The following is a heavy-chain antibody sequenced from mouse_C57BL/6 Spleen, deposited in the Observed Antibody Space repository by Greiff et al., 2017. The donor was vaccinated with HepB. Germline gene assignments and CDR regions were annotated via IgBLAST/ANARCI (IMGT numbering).Heavy chain of an antibody. Sequence: KESCKASGYTFTSYWMDWVKQRPGQGLEWIGNIYPSDSETHYNQKFKDKATLTVDKSSSTAYMQLSSLTSEDSAVYYCARRLRRGNFDYWGQGTTLTVSS. D-gene: IGHD3-2*02. CDR3: ARRLRRGNFDY. J-gene: IGHJ2*01. V-gene: IGHV1-61*01. CDR2: IYPSDSET. CDR1: GYTFTSYW.